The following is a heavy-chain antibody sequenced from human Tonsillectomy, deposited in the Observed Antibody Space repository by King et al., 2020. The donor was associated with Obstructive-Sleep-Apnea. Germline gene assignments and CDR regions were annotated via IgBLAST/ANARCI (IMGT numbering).Heavy chain of an antibody. J-gene: IGHJ6*02. CDR1: GDSISSNSAV. V-gene: IGHV6-1*01. D-gene: IGHD3-9*01. CDR2: TYYRSNWYN. CDR3: ARSLYYDILTGYYDV. Sequence: VQLQQSGPGLVKPSQTLSLTCAISGDSISSNSAVWNWIRQSPSRGLEWLGRTYYRSNWYNDYTVSVKSRITINPDTSKNQFSLQLNSVTPEDTAVYYCARSLYYDILTGYYDVWDQGTTVTVSS.